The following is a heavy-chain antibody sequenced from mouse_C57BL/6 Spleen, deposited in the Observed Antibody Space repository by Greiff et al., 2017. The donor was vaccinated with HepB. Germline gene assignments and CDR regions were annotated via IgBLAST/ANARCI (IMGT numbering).Heavy chain of an antibody. V-gene: IGHV5-9-1*02. J-gene: IGHJ3*01. CDR3: TREDGNYAFAY. D-gene: IGHD2-1*01. CDR1: GFTFSSYA. Sequence: EVQRVESGEGLVKPGGSLKLSCAASGFTFSSYAMSWVRQTPEKRLEWVAYISSGGDYIYYADTVKGRFTISRDNARNTLYLQMSSLKSEDTAMYYCTREDGNYAFAYWGQGTLVTVSA. CDR2: ISSGGDYI.